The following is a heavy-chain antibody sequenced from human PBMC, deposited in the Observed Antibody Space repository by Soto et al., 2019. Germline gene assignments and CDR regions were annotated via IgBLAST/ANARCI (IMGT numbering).Heavy chain of an antibody. CDR1: GGSISSGGYY. D-gene: IGHD3-10*01. CDR3: ATYGSGSYAY. J-gene: IGHJ4*02. CDR2: IYYSGST. Sequence: QVQLQESGPGLVKPSQTLSLTCTVSGGSISSGGYYCTWIRQHPGKGLEWIGYIYYSGSTYYNPALESRVAIALDTSKNQFYLKLSSVTAADTAMYYCATYGSGSYAYWGQGTLVTVSS. V-gene: IGHV4-31*03.